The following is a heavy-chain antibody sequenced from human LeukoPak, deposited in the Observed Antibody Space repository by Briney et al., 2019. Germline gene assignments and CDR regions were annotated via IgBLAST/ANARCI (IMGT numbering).Heavy chain of an antibody. Sequence: PGGSLRLSCAASGFTFSSYWMSWVRQAPGKGLEWVSYISSSGSTIYYADSVKGRFTISRDNAKNSLYLQMNSLRAEDTAVYYCAKDLERRTDPYYYYGMDVWGQGTTVTVSS. CDR3: AKDLERRTDPYYYYGMDV. CDR2: ISSSGSTI. CDR1: GFTFSSYW. V-gene: IGHV3-48*04. D-gene: IGHD3-3*01. J-gene: IGHJ6*02.